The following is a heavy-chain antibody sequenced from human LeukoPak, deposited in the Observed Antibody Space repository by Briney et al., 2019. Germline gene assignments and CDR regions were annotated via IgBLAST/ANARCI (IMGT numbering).Heavy chain of an antibody. CDR1: GVSISPFY. CDR2: IHYSGST. D-gene: IGHD2-8*01. J-gene: IGHJ4*02. Sequence: SETLSLTCTVSGVSISPFYWSWIRQPPGKGLEWIGYIHYSGSTNYNPSLTSRVTISLDTSKNQFSLKMNSVTTADTAVYYCARVASSVMDYWGQGILVTVSS. V-gene: IGHV4-59*01. CDR3: ARVASSVMDY.